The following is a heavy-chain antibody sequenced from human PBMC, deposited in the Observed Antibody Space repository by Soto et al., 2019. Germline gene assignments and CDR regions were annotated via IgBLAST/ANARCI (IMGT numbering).Heavy chain of an antibody. Sequence: QVHLAESGGGVVQPGRSLRLSCAASEFTFSTFAVHWVRQAPGKGLEWVAVISKDGSNIYYADSVKGRFTISRDNSKKTLYLPMRGLRAEDTAVYYCARQNQPQAGDYYYYGMDVWGQGTTVTVSS. CDR2: ISKDGSNI. J-gene: IGHJ6*02. CDR1: EFTFSTFA. D-gene: IGHD2-2*01. CDR3: ARQNQPQAGDYYYYGMDV. V-gene: IGHV3-30-3*01.